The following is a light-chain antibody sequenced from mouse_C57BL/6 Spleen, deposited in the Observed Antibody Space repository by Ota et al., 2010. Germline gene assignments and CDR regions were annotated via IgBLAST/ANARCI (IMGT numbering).Light chain of an antibody. J-gene: IGKJ5*01. CDR3: QHFWGTPLT. CDR1: EXIYSN. V-gene: IGKV12-46*01. CDR2: AAT. Sequence: DIQMTQSPAPYLYLWXETVTITCRASEXIYSNLAWYQXKQGKSPQLLVYAATNLADGVPSRFSGSGSGTQYSLKINSLQSEDFGSYYCQHFWGTPLTFGAGTKLELK.